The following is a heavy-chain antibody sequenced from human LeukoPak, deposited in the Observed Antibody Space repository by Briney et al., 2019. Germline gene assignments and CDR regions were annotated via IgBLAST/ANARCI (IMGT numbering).Heavy chain of an antibody. V-gene: IGHV4-59*08. J-gene: IGHJ4*02. D-gene: IGHD6-13*01. CDR1: GGSITSYY. CDR3: ARRRGWKQQLVYFDY. CDR2: LVHSGTR. Sequence: SETLSLTCTVSGGSITSYYWSWIRQPPGKGLEWIGYLVHSGTRRYNPSLKSRVTISADTTKTQIFLTLNSTTAADTAVYYCARRRGWKQQLVYFDYWGQGTLATVSS.